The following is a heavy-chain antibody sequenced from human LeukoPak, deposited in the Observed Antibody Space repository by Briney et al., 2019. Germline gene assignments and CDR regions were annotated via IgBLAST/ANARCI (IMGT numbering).Heavy chain of an antibody. CDR3: ARKYCSSTSCYAFDI. Sequence: ASVKVSCKASGYTFTGYYMHWVRQAPGQGREWMGWINPNSGGTNYAQKFQGRVTMTRDTCISSTYTWLSRLRSDHTAVYYCARKYCSSTSCYAFDIWGQGTLVTVSS. V-gene: IGHV1-2*02. D-gene: IGHD2-2*01. CDR1: GYTFTGYY. CDR2: INPNSGGT. J-gene: IGHJ3*02.